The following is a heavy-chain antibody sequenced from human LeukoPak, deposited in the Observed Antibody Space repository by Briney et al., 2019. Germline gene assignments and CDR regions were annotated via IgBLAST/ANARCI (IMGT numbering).Heavy chain of an antibody. J-gene: IGHJ5*02. CDR2: IYHSGST. CDR1: GGSISSGGYY. Sequence: PSETLSLTCTVSGGSISSGGYYWTWIRQPPGKGLEWIGYIYHSGSTYYNPSLKSRVTISVDRSKNQFSLKLSSVTAADTAVYYCARSIVHLIVVPAAIVAWFDPWGQGTLVTVSS. CDR3: ARSIVHLIVVPAAIVAWFDP. D-gene: IGHD2-2*01. V-gene: IGHV4-30-2*01.